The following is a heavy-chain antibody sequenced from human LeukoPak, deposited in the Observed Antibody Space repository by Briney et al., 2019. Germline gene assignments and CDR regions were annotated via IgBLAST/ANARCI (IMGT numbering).Heavy chain of an antibody. CDR1: GGTFSSYA. CDR2: IIPIFGTA. D-gene: IGHD6-13*01. J-gene: IGHJ4*02. V-gene: IGHV1-69*13. CDR3: ARLSIAAARLTGPPDY. Sequence: ASVEVSCKASGGTFSSYAISWVRQAPGQGLEWMGGIIPIFGTANYAQKFQGRVTITADESTSTAYMELSSLRSEDTAVYYCARLSIAAARLTGPPDYWGQGTLVTVSS.